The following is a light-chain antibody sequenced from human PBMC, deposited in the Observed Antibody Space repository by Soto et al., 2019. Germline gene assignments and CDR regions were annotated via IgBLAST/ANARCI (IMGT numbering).Light chain of an antibody. V-gene: IGKV3-20*01. CDR1: QSVSSSY. J-gene: IGKJ3*01. CDR3: QQYDSSPST. CDR2: GAS. Sequence: EIVLTQSPGTLSLSAGERATLSCRASQSVSSSYLAWYQQKPGQAPSLLIYGASSTTTGIPGRFSGRGSGTDFTLTISSLEPEDFAVYYCQQYDSSPSTFGPGTKVDIK.